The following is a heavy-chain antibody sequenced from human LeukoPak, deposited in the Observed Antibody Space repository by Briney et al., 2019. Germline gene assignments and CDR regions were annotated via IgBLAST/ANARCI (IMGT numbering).Heavy chain of an antibody. CDR1: GGSISSYL. CDR3: ARGLLDGYTHPAAFDI. V-gene: IGHV4-59*01. CDR2: IYYSGST. D-gene: IGHD5-24*01. Sequence: PSETLSLTCTVSGGSISSYLRSWLRQPPGKGLEWIGYIYYSGSTNYNPSLKSRVTISVDTSKNQFSLKLSSVIAADTAVYYCARGLLDGYTHPAAFDIWGQGTMVTVSS. J-gene: IGHJ3*02.